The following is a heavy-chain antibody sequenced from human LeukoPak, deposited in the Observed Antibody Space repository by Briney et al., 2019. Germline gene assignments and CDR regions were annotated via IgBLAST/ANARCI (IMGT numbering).Heavy chain of an antibody. V-gene: IGHV3-23*01. CDR1: GFPLSSYA. CDR2: TSSSDAGK. D-gene: IGHD3-16*01. J-gene: IGHJ6*04. Sequence: PGGSLRLSCTASGFPLSSYAMSWVRQAPGKALEWVAATSSSDAGKYHADSVRGRFTISRDNSKNTLYLQMNSLRAEDTAVYYCARDNADVWAMDVWGKGTTVTVSS. CDR3: ARDNADVWAMDV.